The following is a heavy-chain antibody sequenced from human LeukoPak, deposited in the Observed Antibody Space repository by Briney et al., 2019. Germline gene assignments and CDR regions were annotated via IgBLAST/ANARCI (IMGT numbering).Heavy chain of an antibody. CDR3: ARLRAGDYFDY. D-gene: IGHD6-19*01. V-gene: IGHV3-7*04. CDR1: GFTFSSYW. CDR2: IKEDGSEK. Sequence: GGSLRLSCAASGFTFSSYWMGWVRQAPGNGLEWVANIKEDGSEKYYVDSVKGRLTISRDTAKSSLYLQMNSMRAEDTAVYYCARLRAGDYFDYWGQGTLVTVSS. J-gene: IGHJ4*02.